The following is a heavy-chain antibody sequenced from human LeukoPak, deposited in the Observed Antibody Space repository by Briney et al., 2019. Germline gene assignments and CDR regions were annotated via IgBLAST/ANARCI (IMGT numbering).Heavy chain of an antibody. J-gene: IGHJ4*02. V-gene: IGHV1-46*01. CDR1: GYTFTSYY. CDR3: ATDRTQLGYCSGGSCPGPFDY. D-gene: IGHD2-15*01. CDR2: INPSGGST. Sequence: ASVKVSCKASGYTFTSYYMHWVRQAPGQGLEWMGIINPSGGSTSYAQKFQGRVTMTRDTSTSTAYMELSSLRSEDTAVYYCATDRTQLGYCSGGSCPGPFDYWGQGTLVTVSS.